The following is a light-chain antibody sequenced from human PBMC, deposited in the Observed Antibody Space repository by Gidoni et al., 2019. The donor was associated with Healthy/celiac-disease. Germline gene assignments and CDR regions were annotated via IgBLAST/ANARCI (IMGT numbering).Light chain of an antibody. CDR3: CSYAGSYTLWV. CDR1: SSDVGGYNY. J-gene: IGLJ3*02. V-gene: IGLV2-11*01. CDR2: DGS. Sequence: HSSLTQPRSVSGSPGQSVTISCTGTSSDVGGYNYVSWYQQHPCQAPKLMIYDGSKRPSGVPDRFSGSKSGNTASLTISGLQAEDEADYYCCSYAGSYTLWVVGGGPKLTVL.